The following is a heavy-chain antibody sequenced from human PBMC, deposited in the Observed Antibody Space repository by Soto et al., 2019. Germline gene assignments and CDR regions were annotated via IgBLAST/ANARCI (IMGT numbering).Heavy chain of an antibody. CDR2: IYYSGST. J-gene: IGHJ3*02. CDR3: ARRNVVVVAATKGRAFDI. D-gene: IGHD2-15*01. Sequence: QLQLQESGPGLVKPSETLSLTCTVSGGSISSSSYYWGWIRQPPGKGLEWIGSIYYSGSTYYNPSLKSRVTISVDTSKNQFSLKLSSVTAADTAVYYCARRNVVVVAATKGRAFDIWGQGTMVTVSS. V-gene: IGHV4-39*01. CDR1: GGSISSSSYY.